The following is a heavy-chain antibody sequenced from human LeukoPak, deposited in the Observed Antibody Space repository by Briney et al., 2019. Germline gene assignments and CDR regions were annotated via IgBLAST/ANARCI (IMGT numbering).Heavy chain of an antibody. J-gene: IGHJ4*02. CDR3: AKVKYYDSSGYQDNLFDY. V-gene: IGHV3-30*18. CDR2: ISYDGSNK. CDR1: GFTFSSYG. D-gene: IGHD3-22*01. Sequence: PGRSLRLSCAASGFTFSSYGMHWVRQAPGKGLEWVAVISYDGSNKYYADSVKGRFTISRGNSKNTLYLQMNSLRAEDTAVYYCAKVKYYDSSGYQDNLFDYWGQGTLVTVSS.